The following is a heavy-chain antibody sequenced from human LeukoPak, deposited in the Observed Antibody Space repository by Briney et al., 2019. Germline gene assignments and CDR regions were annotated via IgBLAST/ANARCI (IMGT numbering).Heavy chain of an antibody. CDR3: ATWGIAVAGTFDY. V-gene: IGHV4-61*05. J-gene: IGHJ4*02. Sequence: SETLSLTCTVSGGSISISNHFWGWIRQPPGKGLEWIGYIYYSGSTNYNPSFKSRVAISVDTSKNQFSLKLSSVTAADTAVYYCATWGIAVAGTFDYWGQGTLVTVST. CDR1: GGSISISNHF. CDR2: IYYSGST. D-gene: IGHD6-19*01.